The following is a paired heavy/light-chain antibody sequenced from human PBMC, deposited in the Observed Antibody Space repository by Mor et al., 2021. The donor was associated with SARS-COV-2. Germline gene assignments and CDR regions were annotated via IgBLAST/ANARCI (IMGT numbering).Heavy chain of an antibody. D-gene: IGHD1-26*01. CDR2: TYYRSRWYS. CDR3: ARDLGGGNLNS. J-gene: IGHJ4*02. CDR1: GDSVSSNSAA. Sequence: QVQLQQSGPGLVKPSQTLSLTCAISGDSVSSNSAAWNWIRQSPSRGLEWLGRTYYRSRWYSDFAVSVKGRITINADTSKNQFSLRLISVTPEDTAVYYCARDLGGGNLNSWGQGALVTVSS. V-gene: IGHV6-1*01.
Light chain of an antibody. V-gene: IGLV1-47*01. CDR2: RNN. J-gene: IGLJ7*01. Sequence: QSVLTQPPSASGTPGQRVTISCSGSSSNIGGNYVYWYQQLPGTAPKLLIYRNNQRPSGVPDRFSGSKSGTSASLAISGLRSEDEADYYCATWDDSLGGAVFGGGTQLTVL. CDR3: ATWDDSLGGAV. CDR1: SSNIGGNY.